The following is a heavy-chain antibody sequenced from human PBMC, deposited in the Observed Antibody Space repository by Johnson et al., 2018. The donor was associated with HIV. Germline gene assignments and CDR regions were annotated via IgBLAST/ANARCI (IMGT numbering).Heavy chain of an antibody. CDR3: ARGFVRISMILVADAFDL. CDR2: IGTAGDT. CDR1: GFTFSSYD. D-gene: IGHD3-22*01. J-gene: IGHJ3*01. Sequence: VQLVESGGGLVQPGGSLRLSCAASGFTFSSYDMHWVRQATGKGLEWVSAIGTAGDTYYPGSVKGRFTISRENAKNSLYLQMNSLRAGDTAVYYCARGFVRISMILVADAFDLWGQGTMVTVSS. V-gene: IGHV3-13*01.